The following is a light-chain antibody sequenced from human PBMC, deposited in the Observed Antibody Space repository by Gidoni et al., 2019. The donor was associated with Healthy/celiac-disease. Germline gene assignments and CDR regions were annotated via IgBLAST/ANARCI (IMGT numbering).Light chain of an antibody. J-gene: IGKJ1*01. Sequence: EIVLTQSPGTQSLSPGERATLSCRASQSVSSSYLAWYQQKPVQAPRLLIYGASSRATGIPGRFSGSGSGTDVTLTISRLEPEDFAVYYCQQYCSSPPWTFGQGTKVEIK. CDR1: QSVSSSY. V-gene: IGKV3-20*01. CDR3: QQYCSSPPWT. CDR2: GAS.